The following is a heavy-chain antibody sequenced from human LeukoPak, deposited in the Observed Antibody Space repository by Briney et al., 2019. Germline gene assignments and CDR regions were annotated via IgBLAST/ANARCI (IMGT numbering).Heavy chain of an antibody. CDR1: GFTFSGSA. D-gene: IGHD6-19*01. J-gene: IGHJ4*02. V-gene: IGHV3-73*01. Sequence: GGSLRLSCAASGFTFSGSAMHWVRQASGKGLEWVGRIRSKANSYATAYAASMKGRFTISRDDSKNTAYLQMNSLRAEDTATYYCARDPALAVPGPELDYWGQGTLVTVSS. CDR3: ARDPALAVPGPELDY. CDR2: IRSKANSYAT.